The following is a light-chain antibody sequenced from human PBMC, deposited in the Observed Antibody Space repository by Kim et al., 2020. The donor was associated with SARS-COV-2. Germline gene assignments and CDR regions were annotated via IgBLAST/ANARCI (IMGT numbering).Light chain of an antibody. V-gene: IGLV6-57*03. CDR2: EDN. Sequence: KTVTISCTRSRGSIASNYVQWYQQRPGSAPTTVIYEDNQRPSGVPDRFSGSIDSSSNSASLTISGLKTEDEADYYCQSYDSSNPCVFGGGTQLTVL. CDR1: RGSIASNY. CDR3: QSYDSSNPCV. J-gene: IGLJ3*02.